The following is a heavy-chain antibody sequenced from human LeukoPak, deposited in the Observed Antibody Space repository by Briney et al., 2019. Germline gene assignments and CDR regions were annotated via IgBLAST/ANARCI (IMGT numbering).Heavy chain of an antibody. CDR2: IRYDGGNK. D-gene: IGHD3-22*01. Sequence: GGSLRLSCAASGFTFSSYGMHWVRQAPGKGLEWVAFIRYDGGNKYYADSVKGRFTISRDNSKNTLYLQMNSLRAEDTAVYYCAKDLSTFQLYYYDSSGHDYWGQGTLVTVSS. V-gene: IGHV3-30*02. CDR1: GFTFSSYG. CDR3: AKDLSTFQLYYYDSSGHDY. J-gene: IGHJ4*02.